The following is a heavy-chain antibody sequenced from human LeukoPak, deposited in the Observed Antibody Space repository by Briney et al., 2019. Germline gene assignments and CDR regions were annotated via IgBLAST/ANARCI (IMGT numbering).Heavy chain of an antibody. CDR2: ISSSSSYI. D-gene: IGHD5-12*01. Sequence: GGSLRLSCAASGFTFSSYSMNWVRQAPGKGLEWVSSISSSSSYIYYADSVKGRFTISRDNAKNSLYLQMNSLRAEDTAVYYCARDKLGGYDYGLFDYWGQGTLVTVSS. CDR3: ARDKLGGYDYGLFDY. CDR1: GFTFSSYS. J-gene: IGHJ4*02. V-gene: IGHV3-21*01.